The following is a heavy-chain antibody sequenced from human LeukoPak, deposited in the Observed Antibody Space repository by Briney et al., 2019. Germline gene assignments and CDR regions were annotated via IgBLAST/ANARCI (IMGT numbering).Heavy chain of an antibody. CDR3: TTGSATGTGSGY. CDR1: GFTFGDYV. CDR2: IRSKPYGGTT. Sequence: GRSLGLSCTASGFTFGDYVMSWVRQAPGKGLEWVGFIRSKPYGGTTEYAASVKGRFIISRDDSKTIAYLQMNSLKSEDTAVYYCTTGSATGTGSGYWGQGTLVTVSS. J-gene: IGHJ4*02. V-gene: IGHV3-49*04. D-gene: IGHD6-13*01.